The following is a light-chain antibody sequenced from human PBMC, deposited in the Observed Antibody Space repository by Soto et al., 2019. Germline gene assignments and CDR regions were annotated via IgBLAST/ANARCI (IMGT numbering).Light chain of an antibody. Sequence: EIVLTQSPGTLSLSPGERATLSCRASQTINSSDLAWYQQRPGQAPRLLIYGASSRATDIPDRFSGSGSGTDFTLTISRLEPEDFAVYYCQHYDTFGQGTKLEIK. J-gene: IGKJ2*01. CDR3: QHYDT. CDR1: QTINSSD. V-gene: IGKV3-20*01. CDR2: GAS.